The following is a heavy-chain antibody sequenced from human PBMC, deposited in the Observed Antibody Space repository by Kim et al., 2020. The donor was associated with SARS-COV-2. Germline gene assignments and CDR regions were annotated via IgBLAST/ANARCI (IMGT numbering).Heavy chain of an antibody. V-gene: IGHV4-59*01. CDR2: IYYSGST. CDR1: GGSISSYY. CDR3: ARDSRYFDWFQDAFDI. Sequence: SETLSLTCTVSGGSISSYYWSWIRQPPGKGLEWIGYIYYSGSTNYNPSLKSRVTISVDTSKNQFSLKLSSVTAADTAVYYCARDSRYFDWFQDAFDIWGQGTMVTVSS. J-gene: IGHJ3*02. D-gene: IGHD3-9*01.